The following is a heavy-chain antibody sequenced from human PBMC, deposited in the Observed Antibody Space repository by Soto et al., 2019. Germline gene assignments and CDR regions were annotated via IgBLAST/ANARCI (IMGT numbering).Heavy chain of an antibody. D-gene: IGHD3-22*01. Sequence: ASVKVSCKASRYAFTNYGMFWLRQAPGQGLEWMGWINPYNGNTYYAQKVQGRVTMTTDTSTSTAYMELRSLRSDDTAVYYCARVHTDSSGYYKYYFDYWGQGTLVTVSS. J-gene: IGHJ4*02. CDR3: ARVHTDSSGYYKYYFDY. CDR2: INPYNGNT. V-gene: IGHV1-18*04. CDR1: RYAFTNYG.